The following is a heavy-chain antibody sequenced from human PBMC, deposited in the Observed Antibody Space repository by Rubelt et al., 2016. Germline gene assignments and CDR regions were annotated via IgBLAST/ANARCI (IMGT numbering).Heavy chain of an antibody. J-gene: IGHJ4*02. CDR2: INWNSGSI. CDR1: GFTFDDYA. CDR3: ARDENCGGDCYGY. V-gene: IGHV3-9*01. Sequence: EVQLVESGGGLVKPGGSLRLSCAASGFTFDDYAMHWVRQAPGKGLEWVSGINWNSGSIGYADSVKGRFTISRDNAKNSLYLQMNSLRTEDTALYYCARDENCGGDCYGYWGQGTLVTVSS. D-gene: IGHD2-21*01.